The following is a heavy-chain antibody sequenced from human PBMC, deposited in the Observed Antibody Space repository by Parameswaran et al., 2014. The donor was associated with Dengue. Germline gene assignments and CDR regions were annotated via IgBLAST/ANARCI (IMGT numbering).Heavy chain of an antibody. D-gene: IGHD2-21*01. J-gene: IGHJ6*02. Sequence: RWIRQPPGKGLEWIGYIYYSGSTYYNPSLKSRVTISVDTSKNQFSLNLSSVTAADTAVYFCARDRYSGDHSYYYGMDVWGQGTTVTVSS. CDR2: IYYSGST. V-gene: IGHV4-31*02. CDR3: ARDRYSGDHSYYYGMDV.